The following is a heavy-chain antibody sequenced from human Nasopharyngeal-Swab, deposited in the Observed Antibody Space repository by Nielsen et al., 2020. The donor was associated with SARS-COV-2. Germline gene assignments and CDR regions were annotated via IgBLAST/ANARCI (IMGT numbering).Heavy chain of an antibody. Sequence: SEILSLTCTVSGGSISSGGYYWSWIRQHPGKGLEWIGYIYYSGSTYYNPSLKSRVTISVDTSKNQFSLKLSSVTAADTAVYYCARPKYSGYDDEFGAYFDYWGQGTLVTVSS. V-gene: IGHV4-31*03. J-gene: IGHJ4*02. CDR1: GGSISSGGYY. D-gene: IGHD5-12*01. CDR2: IYYSGST. CDR3: ARPKYSGYDDEFGAYFDY.